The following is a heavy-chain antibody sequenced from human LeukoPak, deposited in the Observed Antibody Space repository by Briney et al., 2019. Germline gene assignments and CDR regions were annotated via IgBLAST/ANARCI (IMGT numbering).Heavy chain of an antibody. V-gene: IGHV1-69*04. Sequence: SVKVSCKASLGTFSSYAISWVRQAPGQGLEWMGRIIPILGIANYAQKFQGRVTITADKSTSTAYMELSSLRSEDTAVYYCARDRYSNYDYYYYGMDVWGQGTTVTVSS. D-gene: IGHD4-11*01. CDR1: LGTFSSYA. CDR3: ARDRYSNYDYYYYGMDV. CDR2: IIPILGIA. J-gene: IGHJ6*02.